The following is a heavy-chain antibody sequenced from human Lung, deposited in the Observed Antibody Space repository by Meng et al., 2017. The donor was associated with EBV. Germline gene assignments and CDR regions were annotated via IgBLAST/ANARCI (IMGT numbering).Heavy chain of an antibody. Sequence: VHAHVSGQRRCKPSETLSPTYPVSGGSLNSYYWHLIRHPAGKGLEWIGRFHTSGGTKYNPSLKSRVTMSVDMSKSQLSLNRNSVTAAETAVYYCAADPLLDDYGNSFDYWGQGTLVTVSS. J-gene: IGHJ4*02. D-gene: IGHD4-11*01. V-gene: IGHV4-4*07. CDR2: FHTSGGT. CDR3: AADPLLDDYGNSFDY. CDR1: GGSLNSYY.